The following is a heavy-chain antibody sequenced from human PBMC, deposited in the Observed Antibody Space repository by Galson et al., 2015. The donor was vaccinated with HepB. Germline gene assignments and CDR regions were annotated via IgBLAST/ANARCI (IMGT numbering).Heavy chain of an antibody. CDR1: GFTFSSYW. Sequence: SLRLSCAASGFTFSSYWMNWVRLAPGKGLEWVSTISGIGDRIYYADSVRGRFTISRDNSQNTVYMQMNSLRVEDTAVYYCAKRLGGSGATCYFDYWGQGTLVTVSS. V-gene: IGHV3-23*01. J-gene: IGHJ4*02. CDR3: AKRLGGSGATCYFDY. D-gene: IGHD2-15*01. CDR2: ISGIGDRI.